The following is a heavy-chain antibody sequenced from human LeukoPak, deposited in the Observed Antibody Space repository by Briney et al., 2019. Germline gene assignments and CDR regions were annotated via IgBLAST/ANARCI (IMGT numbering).Heavy chain of an antibody. V-gene: IGHV3-7*01. Sequence: GGSLRLSCAASGFTFSRYWMTWVRQTPGKGLEWVANIKQDGSEKYYVDSVKGRFPISRDNAKNSLYLQMNSLRAEDTAVYYCARVSIAAAGSDYWGQGTLVTVSS. D-gene: IGHD6-13*01. CDR3: ARVSIAAAGSDY. J-gene: IGHJ4*02. CDR1: GFTFSRYW. CDR2: IKQDGSEK.